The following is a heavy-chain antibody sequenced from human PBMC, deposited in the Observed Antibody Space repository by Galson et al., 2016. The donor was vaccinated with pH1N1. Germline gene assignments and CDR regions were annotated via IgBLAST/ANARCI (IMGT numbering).Heavy chain of an antibody. V-gene: IGHV4-34*01. CDR2: INHSGST. D-gene: IGHD6-25*01. CDR1: GVSFSGYY. J-gene: IGHJ4*02. CDR3: ARSAAMNVDY. Sequence: LSLTCAVYGVSFSGYYWSWIRQPPGKGLEWIGEINHSGSTNYNPSLKSRVTISVDTSKNQFSLKLSSVTAADTAVFYCARSAAMNVDYWGQGTLVTVSS.